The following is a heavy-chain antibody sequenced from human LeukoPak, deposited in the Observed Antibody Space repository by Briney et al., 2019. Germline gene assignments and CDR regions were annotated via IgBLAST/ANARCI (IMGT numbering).Heavy chain of an antibody. Sequence: GGSLRLSCAGSGFTFSSYEMNWVRQAPGKGLEWVSYISSSGSTIYYADSVKGRFTISRDNAKNSLYLQMNSLRAEDTAVYYCASIAVAGTAEYFQYWGQGTLVTVSS. CDR2: ISSSGSTI. V-gene: IGHV3-48*03. CDR1: GFTFSSYE. J-gene: IGHJ1*01. CDR3: ASIAVAGTAEYFQY. D-gene: IGHD6-19*01.